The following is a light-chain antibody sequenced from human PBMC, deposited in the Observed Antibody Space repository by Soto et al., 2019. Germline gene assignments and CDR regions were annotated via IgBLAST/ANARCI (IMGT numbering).Light chain of an antibody. CDR2: DAS. CDR3: QQYYIFLT. CDR1: QSIRSW. Sequence: DIQMTQSPSTLSASVGDRVTITCRASQSIRSWLAWYQQKPGKAPKLLIYDASSLESGVPSRFTGSGSGTEFTLTISSLQPDDFATYYCQQYYIFLTFGQGTKVDIK. J-gene: IGKJ1*01. V-gene: IGKV1-5*01.